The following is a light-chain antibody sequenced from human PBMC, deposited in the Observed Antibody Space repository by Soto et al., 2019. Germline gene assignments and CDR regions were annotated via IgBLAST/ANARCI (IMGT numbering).Light chain of an antibody. V-gene: IGLV2-14*03. CDR1: SSDVGGYNH. J-gene: IGLJ2*01. Sequence: QSALTQPASVSASPGQSITISCNGTSSDVGGYNHVSWYQQHPGKVPKVMISDVSNRPSGVSNRFSGSKSGNTASLTISGLQAEDEADYYCSSYTSSNTVVFGGGTQLTVL. CDR2: DVS. CDR3: SSYTSSNTVV.